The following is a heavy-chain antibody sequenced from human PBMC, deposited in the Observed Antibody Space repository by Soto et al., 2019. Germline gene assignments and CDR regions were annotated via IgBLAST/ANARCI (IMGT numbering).Heavy chain of an antibody. CDR1: GFTFSSYV. CDR2: ITSNGGST. D-gene: IGHD2-15*01. CDR3: IVASPAY. Sequence: PGGSLRLSCSASGFTFSSYVMNWVRQAPGKGLEYVSGITSNGGSTFYADSVKGRFIISRDNSQNTVYLQMSSLTTADTAVYYCIVASPAYWGQGTQVTVSS. J-gene: IGHJ4*02. V-gene: IGHV3-64D*06.